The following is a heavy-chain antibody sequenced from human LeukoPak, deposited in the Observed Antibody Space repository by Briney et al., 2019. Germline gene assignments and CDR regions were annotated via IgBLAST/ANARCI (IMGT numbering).Heavy chain of an antibody. CDR3: AKSARAAAGTGAFDI. CDR2: ISDGGGTT. D-gene: IGHD6-13*01. V-gene: IGHV3-23*01. Sequence: GGSLRLSCVASGFTSSTYAMSWVRQAPGKGLEWVSSISDGGGTTFYADSVKGHFTISRDNSKNTVYLQMNSLRGEDTAVYYCAKSARAAAGTGAFDIWGQGTMVTVSS. CDR1: GFTSSTYA. J-gene: IGHJ3*02.